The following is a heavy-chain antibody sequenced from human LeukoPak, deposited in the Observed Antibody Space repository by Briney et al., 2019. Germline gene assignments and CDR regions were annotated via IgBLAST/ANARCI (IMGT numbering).Heavy chain of an antibody. J-gene: IGHJ4*02. Sequence: SETLSLTCTVSGGSISSYYWSWIRQPPGKGLEWIGYIYYSGSTNYNPSLKSRVTISVDTSKNQFSLKPSSVTAADTAVYYCASSKFRSTFDYWGQGTLVTVSS. V-gene: IGHV4-59*01. D-gene: IGHD2-21*01. CDR1: GGSISSYY. CDR3: ASSKFRSTFDY. CDR2: IYYSGST.